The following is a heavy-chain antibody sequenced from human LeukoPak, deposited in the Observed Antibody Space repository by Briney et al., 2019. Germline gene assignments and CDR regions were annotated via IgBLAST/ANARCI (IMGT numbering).Heavy chain of an antibody. CDR2: ISSSSNYI. J-gene: IGHJ2*01. CDR1: GFTFSSYT. D-gene: IGHD2-2*01. Sequence: LILSCAASGFTFSSYTMNWVRQAPGTGLEWVSSISSSSNYIYYADSVKGRFTISRDNAKNSLYLQMNSLRAEDTAVYYCARDAYCSSTSCKEYFDLWGRGTLVTVSS. CDR3: ARDAYCSSTSCKEYFDL. V-gene: IGHV3-21*01.